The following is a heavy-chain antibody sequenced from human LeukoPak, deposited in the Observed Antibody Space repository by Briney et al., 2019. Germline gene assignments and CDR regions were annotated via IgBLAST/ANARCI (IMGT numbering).Heavy chain of an antibody. D-gene: IGHD3-10*01. CDR2: INHSGST. J-gene: IGHJ5*02. Sequence: SETLSLTCAVYGGSFSGYYWSWIRQPPGKGLEWIGEINHSGSTNYNPFLKSRVTISVDTSKNQFSLKLSSVTAADTAVYYCARGGNYGSYPWGQGTLVTVSS. V-gene: IGHV4-34*01. CDR1: GGSFSGYY. CDR3: ARGGNYGSYP.